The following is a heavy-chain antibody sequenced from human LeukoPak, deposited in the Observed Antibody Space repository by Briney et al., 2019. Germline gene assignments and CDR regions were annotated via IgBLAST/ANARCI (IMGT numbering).Heavy chain of an antibody. CDR1: GFTFDDYG. D-gene: IGHD3-10*01. CDR2: ISGSRGST. J-gene: IGHJ4*02. CDR3: AKGLPSRLGPFMVRGVMADY. Sequence: GGSLRLSCAASGFTFDDYGMSWVRQAPGKGLEWVSAISGSRGSTYYADSVKGRFTISRDNSKNTLYLQMNSLRAEDTAVYYCAKGLPSRLGPFMVRGVMADYWGQGTLVTVSS. V-gene: IGHV3-23*01.